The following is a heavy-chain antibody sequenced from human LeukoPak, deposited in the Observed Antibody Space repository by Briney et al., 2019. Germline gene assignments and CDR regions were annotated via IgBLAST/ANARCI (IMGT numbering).Heavy chain of an antibody. V-gene: IGHV1-69*01. J-gene: IGHJ4*02. Sequence: SVNVSCKASGGTFSSYAISWVRQAPGQGLEWMGGIIPIFGTANYAQKFQGRVTITADESTSTAYMELSSLRSEDTAVYYCAIARLSATPYYFDYWGQGTLVTVSS. CDR3: AIARLSATPYYFDY. CDR2: IIPIFGTA. CDR1: GGTFSSYA. D-gene: IGHD2-15*01.